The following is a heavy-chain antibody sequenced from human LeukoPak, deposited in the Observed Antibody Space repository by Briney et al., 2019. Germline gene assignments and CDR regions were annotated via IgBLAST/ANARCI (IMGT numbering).Heavy chain of an antibody. CDR1: GFTFSSYA. D-gene: IGHD3-22*01. V-gene: IGHV3-23*01. CDR3: AKDAPDYYDSSGYYYYYYGMDV. J-gene: IGHJ6*02. Sequence: GGSLRLSCAASGFTFSSYAMSCVRQAPGKGLEWVSAISGSGGSTYYADSVKGRFTISRDNSKNTLYLQMNSLRAEDTAVYYCAKDAPDYYDSSGYYYYYYGMDVWGQGTTVTVSS. CDR2: ISGSGGST.